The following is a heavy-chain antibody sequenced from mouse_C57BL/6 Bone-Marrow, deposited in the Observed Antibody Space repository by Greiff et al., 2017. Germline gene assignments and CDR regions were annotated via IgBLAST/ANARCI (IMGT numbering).Heavy chain of an antibody. J-gene: IGHJ3*01. CDR2: IDPSDSET. CDR3: ARGKYSNYVPVFAY. V-gene: IGHV1-52*01. CDR1: GYTFTSYW. D-gene: IGHD2-5*01. Sequence: QVQLQQPGAELVRPGSSVKLSCKASGYTFTSYWMHWVKQRPIQGLEWIGNIDPSDSETHYNQKFKDKATLTVDKSSSTAYMQLSSLTSEDSAVYDCARGKYSNYVPVFAYWGQGTLVTVSA.